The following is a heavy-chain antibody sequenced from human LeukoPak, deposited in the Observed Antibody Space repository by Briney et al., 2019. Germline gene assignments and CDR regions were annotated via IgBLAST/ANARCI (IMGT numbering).Heavy chain of an antibody. Sequence: ASVKVSCKASGYTFTGYYMHWARQAPGQGLEWMGWINPNSGGTNYAQKFQGRVTMTRDTSISTAYMELSRLRSDDTAVYYCARGRWLQFAYFDYWGQGTLVTVSS. V-gene: IGHV1-2*02. D-gene: IGHD5-12*01. CDR1: GYTFTGYY. CDR2: INPNSGGT. CDR3: ARGRWLQFAYFDY. J-gene: IGHJ4*02.